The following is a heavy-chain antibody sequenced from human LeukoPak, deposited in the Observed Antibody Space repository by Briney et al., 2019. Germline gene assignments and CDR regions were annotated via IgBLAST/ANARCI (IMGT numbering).Heavy chain of an antibody. V-gene: IGHV1-18*01. Sequence: ASVTVSCKASGYTFTSYGISWVRQAPGQGLEWMGWISAYNGNTNYAQKLQGRVTMTTDTSTSTTYMELRSLRSDDTAVYYCARGGATIFGPVAFDIWGQGTMVTVSS. J-gene: IGHJ3*02. D-gene: IGHD3-9*01. CDR3: ARGGATIFGPVAFDI. CDR2: ISAYNGNT. CDR1: GYTFTSYG.